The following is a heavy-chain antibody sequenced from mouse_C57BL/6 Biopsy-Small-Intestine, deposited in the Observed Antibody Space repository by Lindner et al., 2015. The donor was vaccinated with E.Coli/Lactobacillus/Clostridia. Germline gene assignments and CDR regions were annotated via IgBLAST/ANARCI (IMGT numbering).Heavy chain of an antibody. CDR3: ARGPPGIISGFDY. CDR1: GGAINNYA. J-gene: IGHJ4*01. CDR2: IIPVLGFT. D-gene: IGHD1-3*01. V-gene: IGHV1-63*01. Sequence: SVKVSCKASGGAINNYATNWVRLAPGQGLEWMGRIIPVLGFTHYGQKFQGKVTITADKSTSTVYMELISLTADDTAIYYCARGPPGIISGFDYWGQGTVVSVSS.